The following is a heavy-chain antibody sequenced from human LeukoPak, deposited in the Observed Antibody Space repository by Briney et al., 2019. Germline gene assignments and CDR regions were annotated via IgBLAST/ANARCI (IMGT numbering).Heavy chain of an antibody. CDR1: GFTFSSYG. CDR2: ISGSGGST. CDR3: AKDRRDGYNYYYYYYYMDV. V-gene: IGHV3-23*01. J-gene: IGHJ6*03. D-gene: IGHD5-24*01. Sequence: GGSLRLACAASGFTFSSYGMSWVRQAPGKGLEWVSAISGSGGSTYYAGSVKGRFTISRDNSKNTLYLQMNSLRAEDTAVYYCAKDRRDGYNYYYYYYYMDVWGKGTTVTISS.